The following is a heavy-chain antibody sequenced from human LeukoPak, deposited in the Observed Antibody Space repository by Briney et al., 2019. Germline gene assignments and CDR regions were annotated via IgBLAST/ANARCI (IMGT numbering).Heavy chain of an antibody. Sequence: SETLSLTCTVSGGSISSYYWSWIRQPPGKGLEWIGYIYYSGSTNYNPSLESRVTISVDTSKNQFSLKLSSVTAADTAVYYCARGGDWEPLDYWGQGTLVTVSS. J-gene: IGHJ4*02. CDR3: ARGGDWEPLDY. D-gene: IGHD1-26*01. V-gene: IGHV4-59*01. CDR1: GGSISSYY. CDR2: IYYSGST.